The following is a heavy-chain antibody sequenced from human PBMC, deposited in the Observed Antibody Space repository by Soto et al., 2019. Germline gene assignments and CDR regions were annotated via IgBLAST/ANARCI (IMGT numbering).Heavy chain of an antibody. Sequence: TLSLTCTVSGASISGGDYYWSWIRQPPGKGLEWIGYIDYSWITYYNPSLKSRVTISVDTSKNQFSLKLSSVTAADTAVYYCARAENYYDSSGPHFDYWGQGTPVTVYS. CDR3: ARAENYYDSSGPHFDY. J-gene: IGHJ4*02. V-gene: IGHV4-30-4*01. CDR1: GASISGGDYY. CDR2: IDYSWIT. D-gene: IGHD3-22*01.